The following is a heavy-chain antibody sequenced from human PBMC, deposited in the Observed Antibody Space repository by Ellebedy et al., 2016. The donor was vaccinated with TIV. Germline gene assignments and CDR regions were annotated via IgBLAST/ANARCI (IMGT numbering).Heavy chain of an antibody. CDR1: GYSFTSYW. J-gene: IGHJ3*02. V-gene: IGHV5-51*01. CDR3: AIATTVGAFDI. CDR2: FYPHDSDT. Sequence: GESLKISXKGSGYSFTSYWIGWVRQMPGKGLEWMGIFYPHDSDTAYSPSFQGQVTISADKSISTAYLQWSSLKASDTAMYYCAIATTVGAFDIWGEGTMVTVSS. D-gene: IGHD1-26*01.